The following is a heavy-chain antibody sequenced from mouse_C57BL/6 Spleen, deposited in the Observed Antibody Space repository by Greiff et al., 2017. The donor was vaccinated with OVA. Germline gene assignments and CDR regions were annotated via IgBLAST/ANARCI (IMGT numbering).Heavy chain of an antibody. V-gene: IGHV5-17*01. CDR2: ISSGSSTI. CDR1: GFTFSDYG. Sequence: VQLQQSGGGLVKPGGSLKLSCAASGFTFSDYGMHWVRQAPEKGLEWVAYISSGSSTIYYADTVKGRFTISRDNAKNTLFLQMTSLRSEDTAMYYCATYGTRAYWGQGTLVTVSA. D-gene: IGHD1-1*01. CDR3: ATYGTRAY. J-gene: IGHJ3*01.